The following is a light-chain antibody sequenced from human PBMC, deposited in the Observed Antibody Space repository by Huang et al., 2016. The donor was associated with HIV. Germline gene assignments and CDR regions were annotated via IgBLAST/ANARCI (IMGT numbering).Light chain of an antibody. CDR2: EAS. CDR3: QQYYSFPWT. V-gene: IGKV1-5*03. CDR1: QSISTW. Sequence: DIQMTQSSSTLSASVGDRVTIACRASQSISTWLAWYQQKPGRAPNLLIYEASTLESGFPSRFSGGGSGTDFTLTISSLQPDDFATYYCQQYYSFPWTFGQGTKVEV. J-gene: IGKJ1*01.